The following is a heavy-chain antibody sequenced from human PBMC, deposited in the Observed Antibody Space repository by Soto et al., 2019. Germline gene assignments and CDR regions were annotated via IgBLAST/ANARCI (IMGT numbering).Heavy chain of an antibody. J-gene: IGHJ4*02. Sequence: GESLKISCAASGFTFSSYDMHWVRQATGKGLEWVSAIGTAGDPYYPGSVKGRFTISRENAKNSLYLQMNSLRAGDTAVYYCARQATATYHFDYWGQGTLVTVSS. V-gene: IGHV3-13*05. D-gene: IGHD1-26*01. CDR1: GFTFSSYD. CDR2: IGTAGDP. CDR3: ARQATATYHFDY.